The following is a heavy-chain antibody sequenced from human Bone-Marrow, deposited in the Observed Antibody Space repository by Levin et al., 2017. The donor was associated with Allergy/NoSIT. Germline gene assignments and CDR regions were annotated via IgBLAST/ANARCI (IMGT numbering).Heavy chain of an antibody. CDR1: ELTFSNIW. V-gene: IGHV3-15*01. CDR3: TTSRPPHYYDGSGSYGGVDF. CDR2: IKSKADGGTT. D-gene: IGHD3-22*01. Sequence: PGGSLRLSCAASELTFSNIWMSWVRQGPGKGLEWVGRIKSKADGGTTDYAAPVKGRFTISRDDSKNTLYLQMNSLKIEDTAVYYCTTSRPPHYYDGSGSYGGVDFWGQGTLVTVSS. J-gene: IGHJ4*02.